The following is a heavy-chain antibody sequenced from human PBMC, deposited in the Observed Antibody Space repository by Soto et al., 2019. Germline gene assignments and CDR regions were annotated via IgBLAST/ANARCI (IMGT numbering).Heavy chain of an antibody. V-gene: IGHV4-59*01. Sequence: SETLSLTCIISGDSTSNYYWSWIRQSPGKGLEWIGYISYSGNTNYNPSLKSRVTISVDTSKDQLSLKVTSVTAADTAMYYCACLRGKRGSPIDYWGQGTKATVYS. J-gene: IGHJ4*02. CDR3: ACLRGKRGSPIDY. D-gene: IGHD2-15*01. CDR2: ISYSGNT. CDR1: GDSTSNYY.